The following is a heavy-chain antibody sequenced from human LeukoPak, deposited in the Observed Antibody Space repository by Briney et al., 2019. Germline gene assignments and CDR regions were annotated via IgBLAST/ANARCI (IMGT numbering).Heavy chain of an antibody. CDR2: ITARGTTT. CDR1: GFTFSKYA. Sequence: GGSLRLSCTASGFTFSKYAMTWVRQAPGKGLEWVSAITARGTTTYYADSVKGRFTISRDDSKNTLSLQMDSLSAEDTALYYCAKYISDSGAYYAFDYWGQGTLVTVSS. V-gene: IGHV3-23*01. J-gene: IGHJ4*02. D-gene: IGHD3-10*01. CDR3: AKYISDSGAYYAFDY.